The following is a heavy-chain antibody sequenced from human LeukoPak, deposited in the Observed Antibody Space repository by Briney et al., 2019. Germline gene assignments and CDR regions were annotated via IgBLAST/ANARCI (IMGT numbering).Heavy chain of an antibody. CDR1: GGSFSGYY. Sequence: PSETLSLTCAVYGGSFSGYYWSWIRQPPGKGLEWIGEINHSGSTNYNPSLKSRVTISVDTSKNQFSLKLSSVTAADTAVYYCARGKSQYDYVWGSYRNPDRYFDYWGQGTLGTVSS. CDR3: ARGKSQYDYVWGSYRNPDRYFDY. J-gene: IGHJ4*02. D-gene: IGHD3-16*02. V-gene: IGHV4-34*01. CDR2: INHSGST.